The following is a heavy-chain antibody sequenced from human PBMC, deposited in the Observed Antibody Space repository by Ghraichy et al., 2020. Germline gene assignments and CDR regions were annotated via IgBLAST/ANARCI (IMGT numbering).Heavy chain of an antibody. V-gene: IGHV4-34*01. J-gene: IGHJ6*03. CDR1: GGSFSGYY. D-gene: IGHD3-3*01. CDR3: ARGVLRFLGLSYYYYMDV. CDR2: INHSGST. Sequence: SETLSLTCAVYGGSFSGYYWSWIRQPPGKGLEWIGEINHSGSTNYNPSLKSRVTISVDTSKNQFSLKLSSVTAADTAVYYCARGVLRFLGLSYYYYMDVWGKGTTVTVSS.